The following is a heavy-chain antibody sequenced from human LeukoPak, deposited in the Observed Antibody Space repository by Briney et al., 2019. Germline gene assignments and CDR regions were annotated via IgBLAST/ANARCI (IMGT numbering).Heavy chain of an antibody. Sequence: GASVKVSCKASGYTFTGYHMHWVRQAPGQGLEWMGWINPNSGGTNYAQKFQGRVTMTRDKSISTAYMELSRLRSDDTAVYYCASSGGRTYYYYYYMDVWGKGTTVTVSS. CDR1: GYTFTGYH. D-gene: IGHD2-15*01. CDR3: ASSGGRTYYYYYYMDV. V-gene: IGHV1-2*02. J-gene: IGHJ6*03. CDR2: INPNSGGT.